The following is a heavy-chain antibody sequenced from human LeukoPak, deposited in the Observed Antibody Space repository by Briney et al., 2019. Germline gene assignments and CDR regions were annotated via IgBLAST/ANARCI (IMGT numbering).Heavy chain of an antibody. Sequence: GGSLRLSCAASGFSVSSNYVSWVRQAPGKGLEWVSSISSDSTYIYYADSVKGRFTISRDNAKNSLYLQMNSLRAEDTAVYYCARGTAADYYYYYYMDVWGKGTTVTISS. V-gene: IGHV3-21*01. CDR2: ISSDSTYI. CDR3: ARGTAADYYYYYYMDV. CDR1: GFSVSSNY. D-gene: IGHD2-15*01. J-gene: IGHJ6*03.